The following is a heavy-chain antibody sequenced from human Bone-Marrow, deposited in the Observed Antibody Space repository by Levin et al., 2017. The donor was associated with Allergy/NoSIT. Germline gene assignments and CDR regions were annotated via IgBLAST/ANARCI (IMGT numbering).Heavy chain of an antibody. CDR2: INAGNGNT. J-gene: IGHJ3*02. D-gene: IGHD4-17*01. CDR3: ARVTMTTVTTWAFDI. CDR1: GYTFTSYA. V-gene: IGHV1-3*01. Sequence: GESLKISCKASGYTFTSYAMHWVRQAPGQRLEWMGWINAGNGNTKYSQKFQGRVTITRDTSASTAYMELSSLRSEDTAVYYCARVTMTTVTTWAFDIWGQGTMVTVSS.